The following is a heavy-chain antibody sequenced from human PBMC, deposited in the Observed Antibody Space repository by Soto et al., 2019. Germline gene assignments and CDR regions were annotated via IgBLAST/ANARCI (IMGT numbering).Heavy chain of an antibody. V-gene: IGHV4-30-4*01. D-gene: IGHD4-17*01. J-gene: IGHJ6*02. CDR1: GGSISSGDYY. CDR3: ARFVTVYYYYGMDV. Sequence: SETLSLTCTVSGGSISSGDYYWSWIRQPPGKGLEWIGYIYYSGSTYYNPSLKSRVTISVDTSKNQFSLKLSSVTGADTAVYYCARFVTVYYYYGMDVWGQGTTVTVS. CDR2: IYYSGST.